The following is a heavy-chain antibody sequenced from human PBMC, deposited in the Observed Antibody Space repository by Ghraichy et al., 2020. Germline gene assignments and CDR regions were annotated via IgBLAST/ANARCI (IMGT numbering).Heavy chain of an antibody. CDR1: GGSFSGYY. CDR2: INHSGST. V-gene: IGHV4-34*01. CDR3: ARRLMVYATINWFDP. J-gene: IGHJ5*02. Sequence: SETLSLTCAVYGGSFSGYYWSWIRQPPGKGLEWIGEINHSGSTNYNPSLKSRVTISVDTSKNQFSLKLSSVTAADTAVYYCARRLMVYATINWFDPWGQGTLVTVSS. D-gene: IGHD2-8*01.